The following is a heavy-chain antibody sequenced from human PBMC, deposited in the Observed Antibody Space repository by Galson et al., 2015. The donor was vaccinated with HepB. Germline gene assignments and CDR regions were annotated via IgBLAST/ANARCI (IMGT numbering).Heavy chain of an antibody. D-gene: IGHD3-10*01. CDR2: IRYDGSNK. CDR3: AKDGMEYYYGSGSPALG. CDR1: GFTFSSYG. J-gene: IGHJ4*02. V-gene: IGHV3-30*02. Sequence: SLRLSCAASGFTFSSYGMHWVRQAPGKGLEWVAFIRYDGSNKYYADSVKGRFTISRDNSKNTLYLQMNSLRAEDTAVYYCAKDGMEYYYGSGSPALGWGQGTLVTVSS.